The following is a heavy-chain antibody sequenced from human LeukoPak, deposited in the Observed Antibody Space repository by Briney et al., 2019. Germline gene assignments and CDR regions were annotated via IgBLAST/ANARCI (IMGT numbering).Heavy chain of an antibody. J-gene: IGHJ4*02. Sequence: GGSLRLSCAASGFTFSRHNMNWVRQAPGKGLEWVGRTRNKANSYTTEYAASVKGRFTISRDDSKNSLYLQMNSLKTEDTAVYYCARVLYTSHSYDYWGQGTLVTVSS. CDR2: TRNKANSYTT. CDR1: GFTFSRHN. D-gene: IGHD2-2*02. CDR3: ARVLYTSHSYDY. V-gene: IGHV3-72*01.